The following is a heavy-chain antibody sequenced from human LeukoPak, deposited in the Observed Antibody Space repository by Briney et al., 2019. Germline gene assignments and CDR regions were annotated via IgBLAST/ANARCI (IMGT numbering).Heavy chain of an antibody. Sequence: SETLSLTCAVSGGPFSGYFWSWIRQSSGKGLEWIGEIHNSGTTNYNPSLNSRGTISEDTSKNQFYLNLSSVTAADTAVYYCARRYYYNLGSFPFDFWGQGTLVTVSS. CDR1: GGPFSGYF. CDR3: ARRYYYNLGSFPFDF. V-gene: IGHV4-34*01. CDR2: IHNSGTT. J-gene: IGHJ4*02. D-gene: IGHD3-10*01.